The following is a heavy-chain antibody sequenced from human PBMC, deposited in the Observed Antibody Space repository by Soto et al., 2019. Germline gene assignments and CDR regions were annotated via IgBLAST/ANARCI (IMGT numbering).Heavy chain of an antibody. CDR1: GGTFSSYA. CDR3: ARGHALYYYDSSGYYLVY. V-gene: IGHV1-69*13. Sequence: SVKVSCEASGGTFSSYAISWVRQAPGQGLEWMGGIIPIFGTANYAQKFQGRVTITADESTSTAYMELSSLRSEDTAVYYCARGHALYYYDSSGYYLVYWGQGTLVTVSS. CDR2: IIPIFGTA. D-gene: IGHD3-22*01. J-gene: IGHJ4*02.